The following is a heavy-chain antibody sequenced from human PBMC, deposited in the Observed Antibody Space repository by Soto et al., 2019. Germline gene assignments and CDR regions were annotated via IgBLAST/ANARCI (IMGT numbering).Heavy chain of an antibody. J-gene: IGHJ4*02. V-gene: IGHV3-30-3*01. Sequence: QVQLVESGGGVVQPGTSLRLSCTASGFNLANYAMHWVRQAPGKGLEWVAVISYDGDNKYYADSVKGRFTVSRDNSKNTLYLQLNSLRVEDTARYYCARVPDKSGSKEGDFDYWGQGTLVAVSS. CDR3: ARVPDKSGSKEGDFDY. CDR2: ISYDGDNK. CDR1: GFNLANYA. D-gene: IGHD3-10*01.